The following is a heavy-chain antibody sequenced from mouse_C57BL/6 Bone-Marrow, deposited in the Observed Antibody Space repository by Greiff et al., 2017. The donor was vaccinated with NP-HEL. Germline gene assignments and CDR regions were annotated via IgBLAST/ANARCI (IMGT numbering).Heavy chain of an antibody. CDR1: GYTFTDYE. D-gene: IGHD1-1*02. V-gene: IGHV1-15*01. CDR2: IDPETGGT. J-gene: IGHJ4*01. CDR3: TRWAMVYYAMDY. Sequence: QVQLKQSGAELVRPGASVTLSCKASGYTFTDYEMHWVKQTPVHGLEWIGAIDPETGGTAYNQKFKGKAILTADKSSSTAYMELRSLTSEDSAVYYCTRWAMVYYAMDYWGQGTSVTVSS.